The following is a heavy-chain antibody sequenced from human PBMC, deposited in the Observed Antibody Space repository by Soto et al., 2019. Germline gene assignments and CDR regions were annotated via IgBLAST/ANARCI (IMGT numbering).Heavy chain of an antibody. J-gene: IGHJ4*02. V-gene: IGHV3-48*03. D-gene: IGHD4-17*01. CDR2: ISGSGSTI. CDR3: ARDQGDYGDY. CDR1: GFTFSSYE. Sequence: EEQLVESGGGLVQPGGSLRLSCAASGFTFSSYEMNWVRQAPGKGLVWVSYISGSGSTIYYADSVKGRFTISRDNAKNSLYLQMNSLRAEDTAVYYCARDQGDYGDYWGQGTLVTVSS.